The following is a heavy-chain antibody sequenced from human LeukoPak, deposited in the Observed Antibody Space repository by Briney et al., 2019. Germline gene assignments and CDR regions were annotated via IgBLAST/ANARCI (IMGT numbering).Heavy chain of an antibody. V-gene: IGHV3-23*01. CDR2: ISGGGGST. D-gene: IGHD5-12*01. J-gene: IGHJ4*02. Sequence: GGSLRLSCVGSGFTFARHALTWVRQAPGKGLEWVSTISGGGGSTHYADSVKGRFTISRDNSKDTVFLQMNNLRVEDTAIYYCAREGGSCTSNSCSDYFDYWGQGTLVTVSS. CDR1: GFTFARHA. CDR3: AREGGSCTSNSCSDYFDY.